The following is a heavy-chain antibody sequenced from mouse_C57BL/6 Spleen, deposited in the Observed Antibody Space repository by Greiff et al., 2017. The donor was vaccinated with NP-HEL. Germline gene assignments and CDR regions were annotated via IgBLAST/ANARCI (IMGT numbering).Heavy chain of an antibody. CDR3: ASMAPYAMDY. Sequence: EVQLQQSGAELVKPGASVKLSCTASGFNIKDYYMHWVKQRTEQGLEWIGRIDPEYGETKYAPKFQGKATITADTSSNTAYLQLSSLTSEDTAVYYCASMAPYAMDYWGQGTSVTVSS. CDR1: GFNIKDYY. CDR2: IDPEYGET. J-gene: IGHJ4*01. D-gene: IGHD1-1*02. V-gene: IGHV14-2*01.